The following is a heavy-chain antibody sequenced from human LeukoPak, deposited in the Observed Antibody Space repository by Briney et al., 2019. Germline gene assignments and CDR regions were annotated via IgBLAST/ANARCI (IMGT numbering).Heavy chain of an antibody. CDR3: ARDMQLRYFDWLTKVGFAGMDV. J-gene: IGHJ6*02. Sequence: PGGSLRLSCAASGFTFSSYAMHWVRQAPGKGLEWVAVISYDGSNKYYADSVKGRFTISRDNSKNTLYLQMNSLRAEDTAVYYCARDMQLRYFDWLTKVGFAGMDVWGQGTTVTVSS. CDR2: ISYDGSNK. CDR1: GFTFSSYA. D-gene: IGHD3-9*01. V-gene: IGHV3-30-3*01.